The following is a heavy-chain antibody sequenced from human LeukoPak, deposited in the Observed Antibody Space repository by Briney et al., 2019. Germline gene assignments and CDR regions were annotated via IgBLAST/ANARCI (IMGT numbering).Heavy chain of an antibody. Sequence: ASVKVSCKASGGTFSSYAISWVRQAPGQGLEWMGGIIPIFGTANYAQKFQGRVTITADKSTSTAYMELSSLRSEDTAVYYCASLAYSNAFDIWGQGTMVTVSS. J-gene: IGHJ3*02. CDR3: ASLAYSNAFDI. CDR2: IIPIFGTA. V-gene: IGHV1-69*06. CDR1: GGTFSSYA. D-gene: IGHD2-15*01.